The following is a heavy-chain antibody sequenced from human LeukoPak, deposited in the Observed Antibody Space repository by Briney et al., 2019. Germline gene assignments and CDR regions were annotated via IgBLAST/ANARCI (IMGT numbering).Heavy chain of an antibody. Sequence: GGSLRFSCAASGFTFNRHAMSWVRQAPGKGLEWVSNVSGGRSTYYADSVKGRFTISRDNSKNMVYLQMNGLRAEDTALYYCARILGSGSYFNSRYDYYYYGMDVWGQGTTVTVSS. D-gene: IGHD3-10*01. V-gene: IGHV3-23*01. CDR3: ARILGSGSYFNSRYDYYYYGMDV. CDR1: GFTFNRHA. J-gene: IGHJ6*02. CDR2: VSGGRST.